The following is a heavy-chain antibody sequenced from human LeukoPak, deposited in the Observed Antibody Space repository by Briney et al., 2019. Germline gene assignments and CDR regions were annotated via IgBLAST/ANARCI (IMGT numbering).Heavy chain of an antibody. J-gene: IGHJ4*02. CDR3: ASHYSSGSYRYTGSFDS. V-gene: IGHV4-34*01. D-gene: IGHD3-16*02. Sequence: SETLSLTCAVYGGSFSDYYWSWIRQPPGKGLEWIGEINHSGTTNYSPSLKSRVSISVDTSKSQFSLKLNSVAAAGAAMYYCASHYSSGSYRYTGSFDSWGQGMLVNVSS. CDR2: INHSGTT. CDR1: GGSFSDYY.